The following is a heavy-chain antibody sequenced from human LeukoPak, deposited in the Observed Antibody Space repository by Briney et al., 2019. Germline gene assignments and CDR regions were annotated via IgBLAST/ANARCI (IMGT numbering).Heavy chain of an antibody. CDR1: GGTFSSYA. V-gene: IGHV1-69*13. Sequence: EASVKVSFKASGGTFSSYAISWVRQAPGQGLEWMGGIIPIFGTANYAQKFQGRVTITADESTSTAYMELSSLRSEDTAVYYCARTVIPEYYFDYWGQGTLVTVSS. CDR2: IIPIFGTA. D-gene: IGHD4-11*01. CDR3: ARTVIPEYYFDY. J-gene: IGHJ4*02.